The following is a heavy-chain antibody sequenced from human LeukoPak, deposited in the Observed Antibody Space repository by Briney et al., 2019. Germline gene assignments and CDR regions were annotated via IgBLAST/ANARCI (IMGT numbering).Heavy chain of an antibody. CDR2: IYGGDST. CDR3: AKGGIAAAGTSFYFDY. CDR1: GFTFSNYA. D-gene: IGHD6-13*01. V-gene: IGHV3-66*01. Sequence: GGSLRLSCAASGFTFSNYAMAWVRQAPGKGLEWVSGIYGGDSTYYADSVKGRFTISRDNSKNTLYLQMNSLRAEDTAVYYCAKGGIAAAGTSFYFDYWGQGTLVTVSS. J-gene: IGHJ4*02.